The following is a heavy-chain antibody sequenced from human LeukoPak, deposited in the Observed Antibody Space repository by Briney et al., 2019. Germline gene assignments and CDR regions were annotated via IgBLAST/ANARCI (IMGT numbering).Heavy chain of an antibody. CDR2: ISAYNGNT. CDR3: ARHLIGDYFFDY. CDR1: GYTFNRYA. Sequence: ASVKVSCKASGYTFNRYAISWVRQAPGHGLEWMGWISAYNGNTNYAQKLQGRVTMTTDTSTSTAYMDLRSLRSDDTAVYYCARHLIGDYFFDYWGQGTLVTVSS. D-gene: IGHD4-17*01. V-gene: IGHV1-18*01. J-gene: IGHJ4*02.